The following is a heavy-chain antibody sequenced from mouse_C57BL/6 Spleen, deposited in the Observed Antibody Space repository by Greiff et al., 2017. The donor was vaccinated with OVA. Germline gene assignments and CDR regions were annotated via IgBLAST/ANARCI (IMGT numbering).Heavy chain of an antibody. J-gene: IGHJ3*01. CDR2: INPGSGGT. CDR3: ARDYDYSFAY. D-gene: IGHD2-4*01. V-gene: IGHV1-54*01. Sequence: VQLKESGAELVRPGTSVKVSCKASGYAFTNYLIEWVKQRPGQGLEWIGVINPGSGGTNYNEKFKGKATLTADKSSSTAYMQLSSLTSEDSAVYFCARDYDYSFAYWGQGTLVTVSA. CDR1: GYAFTNYL.